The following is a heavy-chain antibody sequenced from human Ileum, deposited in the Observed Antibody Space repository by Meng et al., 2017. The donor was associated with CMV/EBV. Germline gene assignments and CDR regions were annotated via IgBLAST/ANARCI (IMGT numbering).Heavy chain of an antibody. V-gene: IGHV4-34*01. CDR3: ARGLDNYYDLT. Sequence: QVQLQQWGAGLLKPSEPLSLPCEISGGSFSGHYGSWIRQTPGKELEWIGEINHRGDPDYNPSLNGRVTISVDTSKKQVSLKLRSVTAADTAIYYCARGLDNYYDLTWGQGILVTVSS. CDR1: GGSFSGHY. J-gene: IGHJ5*02. D-gene: IGHD3-22*01. CDR2: INHRGDP.